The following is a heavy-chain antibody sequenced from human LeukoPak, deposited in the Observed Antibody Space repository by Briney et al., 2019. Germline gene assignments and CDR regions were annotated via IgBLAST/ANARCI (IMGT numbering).Heavy chain of an antibody. V-gene: IGHV3-23*01. CDR2: ISGSGGST. CDR3: AKDQSRSTAMVTRLRFDY. J-gene: IGHJ4*02. CDR1: GFTFSSYA. Sequence: GGSLRLSCAASGFTFSSYAMSWVRQAPGKGPECVSAISGSGGSTYYADSVKGRFTISRDNSKNTLYLQMNSLRAEDAAVYYCAKDQSRSTAMVTRLRFDYWGQGTLVTVSS. D-gene: IGHD5-18*01.